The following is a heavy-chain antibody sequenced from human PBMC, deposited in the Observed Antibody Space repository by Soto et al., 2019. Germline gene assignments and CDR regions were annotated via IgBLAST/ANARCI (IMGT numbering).Heavy chain of an antibody. Sequence: SLRLSCAASGFTFSSYAMHWVRQAPGKGLEWVAVISYDGSNKYYADSVKGRFTISRDNSKNTLYLQMNSLRAEDTAVYYCARDQDYYDSSGYLFGMEVWGQGTTVTVSS. CDR3: ARDQDYYDSSGYLFGMEV. J-gene: IGHJ6*01. CDR2: ISYDGSNK. V-gene: IGHV3-30-3*01. CDR1: GFTFSSYA. D-gene: IGHD3-22*01.